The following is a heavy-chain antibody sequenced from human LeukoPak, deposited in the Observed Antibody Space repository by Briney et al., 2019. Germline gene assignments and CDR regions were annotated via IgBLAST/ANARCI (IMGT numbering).Heavy chain of an antibody. Sequence: GGSLRLSCAASGFTFSSYAMSLVRQAPGKWLELVSAISGSGGSTYYADSVKGRFTIYRDNSKNTLYLQMNSLRDEDTAVYYCAKDLWFPNDAFDIWGQGTMVTVSS. CDR1: GFTFSSYA. CDR3: AKDLWFPNDAFDI. J-gene: IGHJ3*02. D-gene: IGHD2-21*01. V-gene: IGHV3-23*01. CDR2: ISGSGGST.